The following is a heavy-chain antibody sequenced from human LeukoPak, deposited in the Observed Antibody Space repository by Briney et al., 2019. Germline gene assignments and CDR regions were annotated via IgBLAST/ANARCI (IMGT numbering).Heavy chain of an antibody. CDR3: AKDPRYCSSTSCLYYYYGMDV. D-gene: IGHD2-2*01. V-gene: IGHV3-23*01. Sequence: SGGSLRLSCAASGFTFSSYAMSWVRQAPGKGLEWVSAISGSGGSTYYADSVKGRFTISRDNSKNTLYLQMNSLRAEDTAVYYCAKDPRYCSSTSCLYYYYGMDVWGQGTTVTVSS. CDR2: ISGSGGST. J-gene: IGHJ6*02. CDR1: GFTFSSYA.